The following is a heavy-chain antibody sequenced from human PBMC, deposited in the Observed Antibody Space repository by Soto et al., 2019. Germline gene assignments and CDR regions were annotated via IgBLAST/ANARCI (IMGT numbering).Heavy chain of an antibody. CDR1: GFIFSDYF. CDR2: IGGSSTFI. V-gene: IGHV3-11*06. Sequence: QVQLVESGGGLVKPGGSLRLSCAASGFIFSDYFMTWIRQAPGKGLEWVSYIGGSSTFINYADAVKGRFTISRDNTRNSLYLQMNSLRADDTAVYYCARGSHYSDRSLNAIVDAFDIWGQGTMVTVSS. J-gene: IGHJ3*02. D-gene: IGHD3-22*01. CDR3: ARGSHYSDRSLNAIVDAFDI.